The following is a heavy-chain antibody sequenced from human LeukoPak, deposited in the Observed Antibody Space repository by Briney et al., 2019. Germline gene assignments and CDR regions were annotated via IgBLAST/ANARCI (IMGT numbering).Heavy chain of an antibody. V-gene: IGHV1-46*01. CDR3: ASEGSRLADFDY. CDR2: INPSGGST. CDR1: GYTFTSYY. J-gene: IGHJ4*02. Sequence: ASVKVSCKASGYTFTSYYMHWVRQAPGQGLEWMGIINPSGGSTSYAQKFQGRVTMTRDMSTSTVYMELSSLRSEDTAVYYCASEGSRLADFDYWGQGTLVTVSS.